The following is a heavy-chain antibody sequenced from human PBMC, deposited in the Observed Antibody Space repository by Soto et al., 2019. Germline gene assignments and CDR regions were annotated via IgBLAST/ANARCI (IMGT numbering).Heavy chain of an antibody. J-gene: IGHJ4*02. CDR3: ANGLGYGDPRFDY. V-gene: IGHV3-23*01. CDR2: ISGSGGST. Sequence: GGSLRLSCAASGFTFSSYAMSWVRQAPGKGLEWVSAISGSGGSTYYADSVKGRFTISRDNSKNTLYLQMNGLRAEDTAVYYCANGLGYGDPRFDYWGQGTLVTVSS. CDR1: GFTFSSYA. D-gene: IGHD4-17*01.